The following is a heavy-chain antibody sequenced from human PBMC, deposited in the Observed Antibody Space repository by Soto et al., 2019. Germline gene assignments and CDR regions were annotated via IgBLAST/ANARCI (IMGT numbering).Heavy chain of an antibody. V-gene: IGHV1-46*01. CDR2: INPSGGST. Sequence: ASVKVSCKASGYTFTSYYMHWVRQAPGQGLEWMGIINPSGGSTSYAQKFQGRVTMTRDTSTSTVYMELSSLRSDDTDVYYCAPGNTAMETDCWGQGTMVTVSS. CDR3: APGNTAMETDC. CDR1: GYTFTSYY. J-gene: IGHJ4*02. D-gene: IGHD5-18*01.